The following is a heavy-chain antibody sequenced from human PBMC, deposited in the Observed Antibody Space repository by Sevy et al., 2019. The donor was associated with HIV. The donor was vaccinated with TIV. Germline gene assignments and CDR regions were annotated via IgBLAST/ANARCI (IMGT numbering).Heavy chain of an antibody. CDR1: GGTFSSYA. CDR3: AGNWGSPLDSPYLPNYYYDYGMDV. V-gene: IGHV1-69*04. Sequence: ASVKVSCKASGGTFSSYAISWVRQAPGQGLEWMGRIIPILGIANYAQKFQGRVTITADKSTRTAYMELSSLRSEDTAVYYCAGNWGSPLDSPYLPNYYYDYGMDVWGQGTTVTVSS. D-gene: IGHD7-27*01. CDR2: IIPILGIA. J-gene: IGHJ6*02.